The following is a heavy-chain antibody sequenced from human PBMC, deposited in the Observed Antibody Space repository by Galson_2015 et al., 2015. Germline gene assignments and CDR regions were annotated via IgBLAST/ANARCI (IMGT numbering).Heavy chain of an antibody. CDR2: IRSKANSYAT. CDR1: GFTFSGSA. D-gene: IGHD4-17*01. J-gene: IGHJ4*02. Sequence: SLRLSCAASGFTFSGSAMHWVRLASGKGLEWVGRIRSKANSYATAYAASVKGRFTISRDDSKNTAYLQMNSLKTEDTAVYYCTSPTTVSDYGYWGQGTLVTVSS. V-gene: IGHV3-73*01. CDR3: TSPTTVSDYGY.